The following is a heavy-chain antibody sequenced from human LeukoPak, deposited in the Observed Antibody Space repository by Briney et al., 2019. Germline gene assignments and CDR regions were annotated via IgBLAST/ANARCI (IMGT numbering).Heavy chain of an antibody. Sequence: SETLSLTCAVYGGSFSAYYWSWIRQPPGKGLEWIANVYYSGTTNYNPSLKSRVTTSVDTSKNQFSLKLSSVTAADTAVYYCARQEVATIDVTYYHYYGMDVWGQGTTVTVS. J-gene: IGHJ6*02. V-gene: IGHV4-59*08. CDR3: ARQEVATIDVTYYHYYGMDV. D-gene: IGHD5-24*01. CDR2: VYYSGTT. CDR1: GGSFSAYY.